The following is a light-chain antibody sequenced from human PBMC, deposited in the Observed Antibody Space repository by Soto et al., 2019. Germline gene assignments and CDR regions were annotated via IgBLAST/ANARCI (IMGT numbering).Light chain of an antibody. V-gene: IGLV2-14*03. CDR1: SSDVGRYNY. J-gene: IGLJ3*02. CDR3: SSYTSSSTVV. Sequence: QSALTQPASVSGSPGQSITISCTGTSSDVGRYNYVSWYQQHPGKAPKLMIYDVSIRPSGVSDRFSGSKSGNTVSLTISGLQAEDEADYYCSSYTSSSTVVFGGGTKLTVL. CDR2: DVS.